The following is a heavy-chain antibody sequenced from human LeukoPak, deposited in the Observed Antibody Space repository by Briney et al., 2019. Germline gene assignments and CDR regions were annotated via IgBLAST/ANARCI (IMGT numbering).Heavy chain of an antibody. D-gene: IGHD6-13*01. CDR1: GFTFSSYA. Sequence: GGSLRLSCAASGFTFSSYAMSWVRQAPGKGLEWVSAISGSGGSTYYADSVKGRFTISRDNSKNTLYLQMNSLRAEDTAVYYCAKDRNPAYSSSWYSWYYFDYWGQGTLVTVSS. V-gene: IGHV3-23*01. J-gene: IGHJ4*02. CDR2: ISGSGGST. CDR3: AKDRNPAYSSSWYSWYYFDY.